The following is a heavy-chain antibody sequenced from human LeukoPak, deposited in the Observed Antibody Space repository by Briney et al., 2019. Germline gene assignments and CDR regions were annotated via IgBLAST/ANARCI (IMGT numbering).Heavy chain of an antibody. CDR1: GGSISSYY. Sequence: SETLSLTCTVSGGSISSYYWSWIRQPPGKGLEWIGYIYYSGSTNYNPSLKSRVTISVDTSKNQFSLKLSSVTAADTAVYYCARALYDFWSGYYYYYMDVWGKGTTDTVSS. J-gene: IGHJ6*03. CDR3: ARALYDFWSGYYYYYMDV. CDR2: IYYSGST. D-gene: IGHD3-3*01. V-gene: IGHV4-59*01.